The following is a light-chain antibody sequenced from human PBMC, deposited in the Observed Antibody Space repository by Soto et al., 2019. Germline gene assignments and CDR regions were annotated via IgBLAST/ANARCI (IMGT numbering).Light chain of an antibody. V-gene: IGLV1-40*01. CDR2: SNS. Sequence: QSVLTQPPSVSGAPGQRVTISCTGSSSNIGAGYDVHWYQQLPGTAPKLLIYSNSHRPSGVPDRFSGSKSGTSASLAITGLQAEDEADYYCQAYDRSLSGSVFGGGTKLTVL. CDR1: SSNIGAGYD. CDR3: QAYDRSLSGSV. J-gene: IGLJ7*01.